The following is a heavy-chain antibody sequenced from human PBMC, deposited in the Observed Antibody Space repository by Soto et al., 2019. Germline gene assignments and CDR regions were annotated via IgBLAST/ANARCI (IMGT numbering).Heavy chain of an antibody. D-gene: IGHD2-8*01. Sequence: EVQLLESGGGSVQPGGSLRLSGAAPGFTFSSYAMSWVRQAPGKGLEWVSGISGSGGSTYYADSVKGRFTIPRDGSTKTLYLQMNSLRAEDTAVYYCAKGGNGWFDPWGQGTLVTVSS. V-gene: IGHV3-23*01. CDR3: AKGGNGWFDP. CDR1: GFTFSSYA. J-gene: IGHJ5*02. CDR2: ISGSGGST.